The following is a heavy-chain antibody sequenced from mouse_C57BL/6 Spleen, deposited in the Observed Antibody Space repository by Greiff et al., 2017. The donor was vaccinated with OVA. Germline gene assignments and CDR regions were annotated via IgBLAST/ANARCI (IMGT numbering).Heavy chain of an antibody. CDR3: ARHGSNYEMDY. CDR1: GFTFSSYG. Sequence: DVMLVESGGDLVKPGGSLKLSCAASGFTFSSYGMSWVRQTPDKRLEWVATISSGGSYTYYPDSVKGRFTISRDNAKNTLYLQMSSLKSEDTAMYYCARHGSNYEMDYWGQGTSVTVSS. CDR2: ISSGGSYT. D-gene: IGHD2-5*01. V-gene: IGHV5-6*02. J-gene: IGHJ4*01.